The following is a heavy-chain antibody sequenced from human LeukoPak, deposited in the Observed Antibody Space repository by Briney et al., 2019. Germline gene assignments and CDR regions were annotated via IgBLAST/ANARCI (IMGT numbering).Heavy chain of an antibody. CDR3: ARLYSSGWYGLYYYYYYMDV. Sequence: PSQTLSLTCTVSGGSISSGTYYWSWIRQPAGKGLEWIGHIYTSGSTNYNPSLKSRVTISVDTSKNQFSLKLSSVTAADTAVYYCARLYSSGWYGLYYYYYYMDVWGKGTTVTVSS. D-gene: IGHD6-19*01. V-gene: IGHV4-61*09. J-gene: IGHJ6*03. CDR1: GGSISSGTYY. CDR2: IYTSGST.